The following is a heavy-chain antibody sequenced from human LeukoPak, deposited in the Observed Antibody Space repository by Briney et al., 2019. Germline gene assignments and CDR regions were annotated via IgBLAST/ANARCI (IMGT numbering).Heavy chain of an antibody. CDR2: IYYSGST. D-gene: IGHD3-16*01. V-gene: IGHV4-59*01. Sequence: SETLSLTCTISGGSIGSYYWTWVRQPPGKGLEWIGYIYYSGSTNYNPSLKSRLTLSVDTSTNQFSLKLSSVTAADTAVHFCARVLGLRDYFFDYWGQGILVTVSS. CDR1: GGSIGSYY. J-gene: IGHJ4*02. CDR3: ARVLGLRDYFFDY.